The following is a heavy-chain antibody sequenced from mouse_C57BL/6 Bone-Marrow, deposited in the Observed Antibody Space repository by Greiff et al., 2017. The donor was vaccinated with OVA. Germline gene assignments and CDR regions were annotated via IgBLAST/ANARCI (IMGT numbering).Heavy chain of an antibody. D-gene: IGHD1-1*01. CDR3: EREGVTTVVRDMDY. CDR2: IYPRDGST. J-gene: IGHJ4*01. Sequence: VQLQQSGPELVKPGASVKLSCKASGYTFTSYDINWVKQRPGQGLEWIGWIYPRDGSTKYNEKFKGKATLTVDTSSSTAYMELHSLTSEDSAIYFCEREGVTTVVRDMDYWGQGTSVTVSS. CDR1: GYTFTSYD. V-gene: IGHV1-85*01.